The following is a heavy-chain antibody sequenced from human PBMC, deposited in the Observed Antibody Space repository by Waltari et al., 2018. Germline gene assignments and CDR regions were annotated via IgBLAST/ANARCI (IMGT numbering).Heavy chain of an antibody. V-gene: IGHV5-51*01. J-gene: IGHJ5*02. CDR3: ARRYYATSGFQSWFDP. D-gene: IGHD3-22*01. CDR2: INPVDSDK. CDR1: GFTFTNYW. Sequence: EVQLVQSGAEVKKSGESLRISCKGSGFTFTNYWIAWVRQRPGEGLEWMGIINPVDSDKQYSTAFQGQVTFSADKSISTVYLQWTSLKASDTAMYFCARRYYATSGFQSWFDPWGQGTLVTVSS.